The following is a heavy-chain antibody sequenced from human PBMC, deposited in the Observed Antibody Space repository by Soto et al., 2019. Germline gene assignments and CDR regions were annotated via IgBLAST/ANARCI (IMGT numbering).Heavy chain of an antibody. J-gene: IGHJ4*02. V-gene: IGHV3-15*01. D-gene: IGHD4-4*01. Sequence: EVQLVESGGGLVKPGGSIRLSCEASGFTFSNAWMSWVRQAPGKVLEWVGRIKTKKDGGTIDYAAPVKGRFTISRTDSTNTVYLQMNNLTTDATAVYYFTTLFIIVDYSKNWGPGTLVTVSS. CDR3: TTLFIIVDYSKN. CDR2: IKTKKDGGTI. CDR1: GFTFSNAW.